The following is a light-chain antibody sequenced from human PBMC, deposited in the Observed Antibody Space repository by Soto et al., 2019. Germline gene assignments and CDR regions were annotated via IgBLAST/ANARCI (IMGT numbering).Light chain of an antibody. CDR2: AAS. Sequence: AIRMTQSPPSFSASTGDRVTITCRASQGISSYLAWYQQKPGKAPKLLIYAASTLQSGVPSRFSGSGSGTDFTLTISCLQSEDFATYYCQQYYSYPLTFGGGTKVDIK. CDR1: QGISSY. V-gene: IGKV1-8*01. J-gene: IGKJ4*01. CDR3: QQYYSYPLT.